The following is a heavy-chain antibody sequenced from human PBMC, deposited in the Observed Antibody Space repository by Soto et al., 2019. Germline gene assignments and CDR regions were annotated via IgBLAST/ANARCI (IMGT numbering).Heavy chain of an antibody. J-gene: IGHJ4*02. V-gene: IGHV4-39*07. CDR3: ARGHFDSRGYSNALDY. Sequence: SETLSLTCTVSGDSISSNSHYWGWIRQPPGKGLESIANIYYDGNTYYNPSLKSRVTISLDTSKNQFSLILKSVNIADSAIYYCARGHFDSRGYSNALDYWGRGIQDTVSS. CDR1: GDSISSNSHY. CDR2: IYYDGNT. D-gene: IGHD3-22*01.